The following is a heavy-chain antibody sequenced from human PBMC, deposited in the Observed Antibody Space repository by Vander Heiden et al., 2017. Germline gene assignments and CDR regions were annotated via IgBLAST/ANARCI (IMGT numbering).Heavy chain of an antibody. CDR1: GFTFGDSA. D-gene: IGHD2-15*01. J-gene: IGHJ5*02. V-gene: IGHV3-49*05. CDR2: IRSKAYGGTT. Sequence: EVQLVESGGGLVKPGRSLRPSCTASGFTFGDSAMSWFRQAPGKGLEWVGFIRSKAYGGTTEYAASVKGRFTISRDDSKSIAYLQMNSLKTEDTAVYYCTRVHCSGGSCSGWFDPWGQGTLVTVS. CDR3: TRVHCSGGSCSGWFDP.